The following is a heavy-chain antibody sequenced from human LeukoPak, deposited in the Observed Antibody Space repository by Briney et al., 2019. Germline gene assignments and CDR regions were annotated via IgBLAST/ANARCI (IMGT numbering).Heavy chain of an antibody. CDR1: GFTFSSYW. J-gene: IGHJ4*02. CDR2: IKQDGSEK. CDR3: ARVGGRYSPLGY. D-gene: IGHD3-16*02. Sequence: GGSLRLSCAASGFTFSSYWMSWVRQAPGKGLEWVANIKQDGSEKYYVDSVKGQFTISRDNDKNSLFLQMTSLRAEDTAVYYCARVGGRYSPLGYWGQGTLVTVSS. V-gene: IGHV3-7*01.